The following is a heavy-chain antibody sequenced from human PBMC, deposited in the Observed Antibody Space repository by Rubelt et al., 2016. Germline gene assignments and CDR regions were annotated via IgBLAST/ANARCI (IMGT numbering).Heavy chain of an antibody. CDR2: IDPSDSYT. CDR3: ARLVFDYGGNSADY. D-gene: IGHD4-23*01. J-gene: IGHJ4*02. Sequence: EWMGRIDPSDSYTNYSPSFQGHVTISADKSISTAYLQWSSLKASDTAMYYCARLVFDYGGNSADYWGQGTLVTVSS. V-gene: IGHV5-10-1*01.